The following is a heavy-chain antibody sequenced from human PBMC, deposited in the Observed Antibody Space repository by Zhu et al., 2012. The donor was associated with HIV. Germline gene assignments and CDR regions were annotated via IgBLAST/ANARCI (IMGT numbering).Heavy chain of an antibody. V-gene: IGHV4-30-2*01. CDR2: IYHSGST. CDR3: ARGHYGSPMGLVYFDY. Sequence: QVQLQESGSGLVKPSQTLSLTCAVSGGSISSGGYSWSWIRQPPGKGLEWIGYIYHSGSTYYNPSLKSRVTISVDRSKNQFSLKLSSVTAADTAVYYCARGHYGSPMGLVYFDYWGQGTLVTVSS. D-gene: IGHD3-10*01. J-gene: IGHJ4*02. CDR1: GGSISSGGYS.